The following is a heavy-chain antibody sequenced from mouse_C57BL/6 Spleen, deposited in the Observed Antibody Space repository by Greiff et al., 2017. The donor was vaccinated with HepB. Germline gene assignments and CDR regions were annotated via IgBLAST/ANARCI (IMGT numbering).Heavy chain of an antibody. D-gene: IGHD3-2*02. CDR2: IDPSDSET. CDR3: ARGRGQLRPYYYAMDY. J-gene: IGHJ4*01. Sequence: QVQLQQPGAELVRPGSSVKLSCKASGYTFTSYWMHWVKQRPIQGLEWIGNIDPSDSETHYNQKFKDKATLTVDKSSSTAYMQLSSLTSEDSAVYYCARGRGQLRPYYYAMDYWGQGTSVTVSS. V-gene: IGHV1-52*01. CDR1: GYTFTSYW.